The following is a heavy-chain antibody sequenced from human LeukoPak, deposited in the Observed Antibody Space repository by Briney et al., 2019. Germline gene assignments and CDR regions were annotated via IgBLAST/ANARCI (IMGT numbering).Heavy chain of an antibody. CDR1: GFTVSTNY. Sequence: GGSLRLSCAASGFTVSTNYMSWVRQAPGKGLEWVANIKQDGSEKYYVDSVKGRFTISRDNAKNSLYLQMNSLRAEDTAVYYCAKDRKGKGGYYFDYWGQGTLVTVSS. V-gene: IGHV3-7*03. D-gene: IGHD2-15*01. CDR3: AKDRKGKGGYYFDY. J-gene: IGHJ4*02. CDR2: IKQDGSEK.